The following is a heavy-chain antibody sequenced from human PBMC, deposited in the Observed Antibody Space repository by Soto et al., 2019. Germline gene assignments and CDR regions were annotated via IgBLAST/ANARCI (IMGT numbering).Heavy chain of an antibody. J-gene: IGHJ6*02. CDR1: GFTFSSYG. V-gene: IGHV3-30*18. Sequence: QVQVVESGGGVVQPGRSLRLSCAASGFTFSSYGMHWVRQAPGKGLEWVAVISYDGSNKYYADSVKGRFTVSRDNSKNTRYLQMNSLRAEDTAVYYCAKVHCSSTSCYPNYYYYYGMDVWGQGTTVTVSS. CDR2: ISYDGSNK. D-gene: IGHD2-2*01. CDR3: AKVHCSSTSCYPNYYYYYGMDV.